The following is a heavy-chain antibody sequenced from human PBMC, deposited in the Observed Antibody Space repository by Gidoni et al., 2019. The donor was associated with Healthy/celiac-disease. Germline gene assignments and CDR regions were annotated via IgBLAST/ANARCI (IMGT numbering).Heavy chain of an antibody. CDR1: GGSFSGYY. V-gene: IGHV4-34*01. Sequence: QVQLQQWGAGLLKPSETLSLTCAIYGGSFSGYYWSWSRQPPGKGLEWIGEINHSGSTNYNPSLKSRVTISVDTSKNQFSLKLSSVTAADTAVYYCARGSVPRDYWGQGTLVTVSS. CDR2: INHSGST. J-gene: IGHJ4*02. CDR3: ARGSVPRDY.